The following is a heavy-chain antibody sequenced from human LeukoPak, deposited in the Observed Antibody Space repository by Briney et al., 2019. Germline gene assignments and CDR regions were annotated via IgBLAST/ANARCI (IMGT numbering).Heavy chain of an antibody. Sequence: GGTLRLSCAASGFTFSSYSINWVRQAPGKGLEWVSSISSTSSYIYYADSVKGRFTISRDNAKNSLYLQMNSLRAEDTAVYYCGSIAAGPIDYWGQGTLVTVSS. V-gene: IGHV3-21*01. CDR3: GSIAAGPIDY. CDR1: GFTFSSYS. CDR2: ISSTSSYI. D-gene: IGHD6-13*01. J-gene: IGHJ4*02.